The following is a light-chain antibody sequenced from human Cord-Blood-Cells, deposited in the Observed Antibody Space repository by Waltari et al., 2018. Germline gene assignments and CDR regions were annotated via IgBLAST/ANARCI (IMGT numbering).Light chain of an antibody. CDR3: QQYNNWPLFT. V-gene: IGKV3-15*01. Sequence: EIVMTQSPATLSVSPGESATLSCRASQRVSSNLAWYQQKPGQAPRLLIYGASTRATGIPARFSGSGSGTEFTLTISSLQSEDFAVYYCQQYNNWPLFTFGPGTKVDIK. J-gene: IGKJ3*01. CDR2: GAS. CDR1: QRVSSN.